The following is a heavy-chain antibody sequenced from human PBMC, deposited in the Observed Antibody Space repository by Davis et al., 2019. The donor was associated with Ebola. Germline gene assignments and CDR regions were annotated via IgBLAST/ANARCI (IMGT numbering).Heavy chain of an antibody. J-gene: IGHJ6*04. CDR3: ARARYGAGSYFFYYYGMDV. V-gene: IGHV4-4*02. D-gene: IGHD3-10*01. Sequence: SETLSLTCAVSGGSISSSNWWSWVRQPPGKGLEWIGEIYHSGSTNYNPSLKSRVTISVDTSNNQFSLKLSSVTAADTAVYYCARARYGAGSYFFYYYGMDVWDKGTTVTVSS. CDR1: GGSISSSNW. CDR2: IYHSGST.